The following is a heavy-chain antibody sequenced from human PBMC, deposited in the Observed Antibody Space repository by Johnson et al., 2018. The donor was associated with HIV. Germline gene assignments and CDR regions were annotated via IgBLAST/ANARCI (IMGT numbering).Heavy chain of an antibody. CDR2: IKQDGSEK. V-gene: IGHV3-7*03. D-gene: IGHD5-12*01. J-gene: IGHJ3*02. Sequence: VQLVESGGGVVQPGRSLRLSCAASGFTFSSYGMHWVRQAPGKGLEWVANIKQDGSEKQYMDSVKGRFTVSRDNAKNSLDLQMSSLRPEDTAVYYCSRHSPRGYIGYDAFDIWGQGTVVTVSS. CDR3: SRHSPRGYIGYDAFDI. CDR1: GFTFSSYG.